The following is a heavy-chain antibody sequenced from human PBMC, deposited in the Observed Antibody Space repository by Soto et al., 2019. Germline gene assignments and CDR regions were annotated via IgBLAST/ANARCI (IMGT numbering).Heavy chain of an antibody. CDR2: IYHSGNT. CDR1: GGSISSGGYS. V-gene: IGHV4-30-2*01. J-gene: IGHJ5*02. CDR3: ARVPSP. Sequence: PSEMLSLTCAVSGGSISSGGYSWSWIRQPPGKGLEWIGYIYHSGNTYYNPSLKSRVSISVDRSKNQFSLKLSSVTAADTAVYYCARVPSPWGQGTLVTVSS.